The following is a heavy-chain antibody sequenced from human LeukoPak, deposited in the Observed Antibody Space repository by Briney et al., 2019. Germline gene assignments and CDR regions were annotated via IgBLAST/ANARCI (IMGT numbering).Heavy chain of an antibody. Sequence: GGSLRLSCAASGFTVSSNYMSWVRQAPGKGLEWVSAISGSGGSTYYADSVKGRFTISRDNSKNTLYLQMNSLRAEDTAVYYCAKDRRTSWYIYCYYYMDVWGKGTTVTISS. CDR2: ISGSGGST. CDR1: GFTVSSNY. J-gene: IGHJ6*03. D-gene: IGHD6-13*01. CDR3: AKDRRTSWYIYCYYYMDV. V-gene: IGHV3-23*01.